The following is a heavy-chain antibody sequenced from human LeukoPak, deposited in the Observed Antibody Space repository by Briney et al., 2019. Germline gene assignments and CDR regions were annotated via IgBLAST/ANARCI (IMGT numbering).Heavy chain of an antibody. D-gene: IGHD4-17*01. J-gene: IGHJ4*02. CDR2: IYYSGNT. CDR1: GGSISGFY. Sequence: SETLSLTCTVSGGSISGFYWSWIRQPPGKGLEWIGYIYYSGNTNYNPSLKSRVTISVDTSKNQFSLKLSSMTAADTAVYYCARRAYGDYCFDFWGQGTLVTVSS. V-gene: IGHV4-59*08. CDR3: ARRAYGDYCFDF.